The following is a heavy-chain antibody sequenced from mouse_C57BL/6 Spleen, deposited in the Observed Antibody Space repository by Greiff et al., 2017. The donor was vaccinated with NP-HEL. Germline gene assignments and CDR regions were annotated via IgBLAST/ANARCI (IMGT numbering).Heavy chain of an antibody. CDR3: AREGTQLLRQYGYWYFDV. CDR2: IDPNSGGT. Sequence: VQLQQPGAELVKPGASVKLSCKASGYTFTSYWMHWVKQRPGRGLEWIGRIDPNSGGTKYNEKFKSKATLTVDKPSSTAYMQLSSLTSEDSAVYYCAREGTQLLRQYGYWYFDVWGTGTTVTVSS. V-gene: IGHV1-72*01. J-gene: IGHJ1*03. CDR1: GYTFTSYW. D-gene: IGHD1-1*01.